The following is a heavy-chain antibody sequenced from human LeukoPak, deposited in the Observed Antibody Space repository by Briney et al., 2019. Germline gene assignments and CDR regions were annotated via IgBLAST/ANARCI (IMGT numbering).Heavy chain of an antibody. CDR2: INTSGGST. CDR1: GFTFTNYV. Sequence: GGSPRLSCAASGFTFTNYVMAWVRQAPGRGLEWVSSINTSGGSTNYADSVKGRFTISRDNSKNTLYLQMNSLRAEDTAVYYCARGPGFLTGFWGQGTLVTVSS. J-gene: IGHJ4*02. CDR3: ARGPGFLTGF. V-gene: IGHV3-23*01. D-gene: IGHD3-9*01.